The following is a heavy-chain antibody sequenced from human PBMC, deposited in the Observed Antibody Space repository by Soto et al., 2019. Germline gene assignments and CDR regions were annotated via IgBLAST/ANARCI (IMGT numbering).Heavy chain of an antibody. Sequence: ASVKVSCKVSGYTLTELSMHWVRQAPGKGLEWMGGFDPEDGETIYAQKFQGRVTMTEDTSTDTAYMELSSLRSEDTAVYYCARDRLDIVVVPAAIEKWFDPWGQGTLVTVSS. V-gene: IGHV1-24*01. CDR1: GYTLTELS. CDR3: ARDRLDIVVVPAAIEKWFDP. D-gene: IGHD2-2*01. J-gene: IGHJ5*02. CDR2: FDPEDGET.